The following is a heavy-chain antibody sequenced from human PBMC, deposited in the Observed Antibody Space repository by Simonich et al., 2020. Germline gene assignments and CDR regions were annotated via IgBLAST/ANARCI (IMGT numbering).Heavy chain of an antibody. J-gene: IGHJ4*02. D-gene: IGHD4-17*01. CDR2: ISRSGSTI. CDR3: ARHYYGDYYFDY. V-gene: IGHV3-48*03. Sequence: EVQLVESGGGLVQPGGSLRLSCAASGFTFSSYEMNWVRQDPGKGLEWVSYISRSGSTIYYADSVKGRFTISRDNAKNSLYLQMNSLRAEDTAVYYCARHYYGDYYFDYWGQGTLVTVSS. CDR1: GFTFSSYE.